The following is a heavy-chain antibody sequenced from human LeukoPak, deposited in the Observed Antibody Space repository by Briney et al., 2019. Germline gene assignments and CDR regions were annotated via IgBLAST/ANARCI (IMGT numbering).Heavy chain of an antibody. D-gene: IGHD2-2*01. J-gene: IGHJ4*02. Sequence: SETLSLTCAVYGGSFSGYYWSWIRQPPGKGLEWIGEINHSGSTNHNPSLKSRVTISVDTSKNQFSLKLSSVTAADTAVYYCARASNDCSSTSCPFDYWGQGTLVTVSS. V-gene: IGHV4-34*01. CDR1: GGSFSGYY. CDR2: INHSGST. CDR3: ARASNDCSSTSCPFDY.